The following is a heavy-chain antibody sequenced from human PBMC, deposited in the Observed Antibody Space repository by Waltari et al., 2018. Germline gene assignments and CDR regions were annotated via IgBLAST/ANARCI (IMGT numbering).Heavy chain of an antibody. D-gene: IGHD2-15*01. CDR3: ARDSRRGVVVRVF. J-gene: IGHJ4*02. V-gene: IGHV3-30-3*01. CDR2: ISHDGSNR. Sequence: QVQLVESGGGVVQPGRSVRLSCPTSGFAFTIYTLHWVRQAPGKGLEWVALISHDGSNRYYADSVKGRFTISRDDSQSTLYLQMDSLNSDDTGVYYCARDSRRGVVVRVFWGQGTLVTVSS. CDR1: GFAFTIYT.